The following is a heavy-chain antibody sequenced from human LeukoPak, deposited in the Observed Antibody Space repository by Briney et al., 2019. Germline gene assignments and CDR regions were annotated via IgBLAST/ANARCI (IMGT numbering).Heavy chain of an antibody. CDR2: ISYDGSNK. V-gene: IGHV3-30*18. CDR1: GFTFSSYG. CDR3: AKDNDGGWFGEFLYYGMDV. Sequence: GGSLRLPCAASGFTFSSYGMHWVRQAPGKGLEWVAVISYDGSNKYYADSVKGRFTISRDNSKNTLYLQMNSLRAEDTAVYYCAKDNDGGWFGEFLYYGMDVWGQGTTVTVSS. D-gene: IGHD3-10*01. J-gene: IGHJ6*02.